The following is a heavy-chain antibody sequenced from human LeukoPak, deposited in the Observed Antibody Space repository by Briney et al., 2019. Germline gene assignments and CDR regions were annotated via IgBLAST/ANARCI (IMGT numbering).Heavy chain of an antibody. Sequence: GRSLRLSCAASGFTFSSYGMHWVRQAPGKGLEWVAVIWYDGSNKYYADSVKGRFTISRDNSKNTLYLQMNSLRAEDTALYYCAKDIYGDYGGLDYWGQGTLVTVSS. CDR2: IWYDGSNK. J-gene: IGHJ4*02. CDR3: AKDIYGDYGGLDY. D-gene: IGHD4-17*01. V-gene: IGHV3-33*06. CDR1: GFTFSSYG.